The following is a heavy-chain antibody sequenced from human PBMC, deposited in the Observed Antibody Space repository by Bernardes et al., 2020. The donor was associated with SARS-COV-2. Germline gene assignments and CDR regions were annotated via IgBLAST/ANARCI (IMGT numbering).Heavy chain of an antibody. D-gene: IGHD6-19*01. CDR1: GFTFSSYG. CDR2: IWYDGSNK. V-gene: IGHV3-33*01. J-gene: IGHJ4*02. Sequence: GRSLRLSCAASGFTFSSYGMHWVRQAPGKGLEWVAVIWYDGSNKYYADSVKGRFTISRDNSKNTLYLQMNSLRAEDTAVYYCARDVPIGGSGGTGGDYWGQGTLVTVS. CDR3: ARDVPIGGSGGTGGDY.